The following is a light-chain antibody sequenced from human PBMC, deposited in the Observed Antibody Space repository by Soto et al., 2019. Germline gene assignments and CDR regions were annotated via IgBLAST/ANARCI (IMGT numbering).Light chain of an antibody. Sequence: DIRMTQSPSSLSATVEDRVTIPCRASHNIHRWLAWYHQKPGMAPTLLISDASTLERGVPSRFSGSGSGTEFTLTISDVQTDDFGTYYCQYTDTYWPFGQGARLEI. V-gene: IGKV1-5*01. CDR3: QYTDTYWP. CDR2: DAS. CDR1: HNIHRW. J-gene: IGKJ5*01.